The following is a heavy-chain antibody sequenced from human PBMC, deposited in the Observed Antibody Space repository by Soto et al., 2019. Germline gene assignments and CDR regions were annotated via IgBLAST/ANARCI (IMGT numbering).Heavy chain of an antibody. CDR2: MNPYNGNA. CDR1: GYTFITYD. J-gene: IGHJ4*02. Sequence: QVQLVQSGAEVKKPGASVKVSCKASGYTFITYDINWVRQAPGQGLEWMGWMNPYNGNAGYAQKFQGRVTMTRNTSISTAYMELTSLKSNDTAVYFCARRKERSGPHYSDSWGQGTLVTVSS. D-gene: IGHD1-1*01. V-gene: IGHV1-8*01. CDR3: ARRKERSGPHYSDS.